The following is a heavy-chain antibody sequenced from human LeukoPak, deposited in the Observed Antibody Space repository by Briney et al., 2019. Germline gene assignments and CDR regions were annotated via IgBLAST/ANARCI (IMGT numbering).Heavy chain of an antibody. D-gene: IGHD4-17*01. CDR1: GGSISSYY. CDR3: ARGGRTTVTSGFDY. J-gene: IGHJ4*02. V-gene: IGHV4-4*07. Sequence: PSETPSLTCTVSGGSISSYYWSWIRQPAGKGLEWIGRIYTSGSTNYNPSLKSRVTMSVDTSKNQFSLKLSSVTAADTAVYYCARGGRTTVTSGFDYWGQGTLVTVSS. CDR2: IYTSGST.